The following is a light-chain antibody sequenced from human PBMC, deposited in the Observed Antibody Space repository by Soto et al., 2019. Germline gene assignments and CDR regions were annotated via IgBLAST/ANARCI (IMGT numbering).Light chain of an antibody. V-gene: IGLV2-14*01. J-gene: IGLJ1*01. CDR3: SAYTSSSTRA. Sequence: QSALTQPASVSGSPGQSITISCTGTSSDVGGYKYVSWYQQHPGKAPKLMIYDVSNRPSGVSYRFSGSKFENTASLTISGLQAEDEADYYCSAYTSSSTRAFGTGTKVTVL. CDR2: DVS. CDR1: SSDVGGYKY.